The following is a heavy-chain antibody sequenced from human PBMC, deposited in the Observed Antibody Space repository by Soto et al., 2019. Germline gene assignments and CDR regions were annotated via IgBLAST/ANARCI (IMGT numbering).Heavy chain of an antibody. CDR2: IYYSGST. Sequence: SETLSLTCTVSGGSISSSSYYWGWIRQPPGKGLEWIGSIYYSGSTYYNPSLKSRVTISVDTSKNQFSLKLSSVTAADTAVYYCARRTRDDITPPSSYYYYYMDVWGKGTTVTVSS. D-gene: IGHD1-20*01. CDR3: ARRTRDDITPPSSYYYYYMDV. J-gene: IGHJ6*03. V-gene: IGHV4-39*01. CDR1: GGSISSSSYY.